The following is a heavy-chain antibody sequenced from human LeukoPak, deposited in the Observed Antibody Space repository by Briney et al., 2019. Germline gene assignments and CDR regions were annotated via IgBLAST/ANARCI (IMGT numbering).Heavy chain of an antibody. CDR2: ISSSSSYI. Sequence: GGSLRLSCAASGFTFSSYCMNWVRQAPGKGLEWVSSISSSSSYIYYADSVKGRFTISRDNAKNSLYLQMNSLRAEDTAVYYCATKGGVGATFYYYYGMDVWGQGTTVTVSS. D-gene: IGHD1-26*01. CDR1: GFTFSSYC. V-gene: IGHV3-21*01. J-gene: IGHJ6*02. CDR3: ATKGGVGATFYYYYGMDV.